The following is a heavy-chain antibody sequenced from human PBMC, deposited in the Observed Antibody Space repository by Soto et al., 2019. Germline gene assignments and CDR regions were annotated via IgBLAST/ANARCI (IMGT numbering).Heavy chain of an antibody. Sequence: EVQLLESGGGLVQPGGSLRLSCAASGFTFSSYAMSWVRQAPGKGLEWVSAISGSGGSTYYADSVKGRFTISRDNSKNTLYLQMNSLRAEDTAVYYCARDPGMATRYFDYWGQGTLVTVSS. CDR3: ARDPGMATRYFDY. D-gene: IGHD5-12*01. V-gene: IGHV3-23*01. J-gene: IGHJ4*02. CDR1: GFTFSSYA. CDR2: ISGSGGST.